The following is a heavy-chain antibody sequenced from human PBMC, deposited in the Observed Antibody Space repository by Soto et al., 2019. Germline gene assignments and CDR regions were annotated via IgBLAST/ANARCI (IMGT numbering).Heavy chain of an antibody. CDR2: IWYDGSNK. D-gene: IGHD5-18*01. V-gene: IGHV3-33*01. Sequence: GGSLRLSCAASGFTFSSYGTHWVRQAPGKGLEWVAVIWYDGSNKYYADSVKGRFTISRDNSKNTLYLQMNSLRAEDTAVYYCARDPYSYGSFYYFDYWGQGTLVTVSS. J-gene: IGHJ4*02. CDR1: GFTFSSYG. CDR3: ARDPYSYGSFYYFDY.